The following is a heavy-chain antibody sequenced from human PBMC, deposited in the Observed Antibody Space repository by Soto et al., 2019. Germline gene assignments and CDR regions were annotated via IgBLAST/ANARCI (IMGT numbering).Heavy chain of an antibody. CDR2: ISPSNTYI. J-gene: IGHJ3*02. CDR3: AKDRDVRGGALDI. D-gene: IGHD3-16*01. Sequence: GGSLRLSCAASGFTFTTYTMNWVRQAPGKGLEWVSSISPSNTYIYYADSVKGRFTISRDNAKNSLYLQMNSLRAEDTAVYYCAKDRDVRGGALDIWGQGTMVNVSS. CDR1: GFTFTTYT. V-gene: IGHV3-21*01.